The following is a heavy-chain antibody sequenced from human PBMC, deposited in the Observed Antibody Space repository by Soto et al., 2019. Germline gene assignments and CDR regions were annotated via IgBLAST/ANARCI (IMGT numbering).Heavy chain of an antibody. V-gene: IGHV1-69*01. CDR3: AREHFLHLVAGNFDY. Sequence: QVQLVQSGAEVKKPGSSVKVSCKASGGTFSSYAISWVRQAPGQGLEWMGGIIPIFGTANYAQKFQVRVTITADESTSTAYMELSSLRSEDTAVYYCAREHFLHLVAGNFDYWGQGTLVTVSS. CDR1: GGTFSSYA. CDR2: IIPIFGTA. D-gene: IGHD6-19*01. J-gene: IGHJ4*02.